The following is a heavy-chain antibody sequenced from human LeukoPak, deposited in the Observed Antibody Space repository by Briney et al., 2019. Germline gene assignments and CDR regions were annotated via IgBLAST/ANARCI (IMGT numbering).Heavy chain of an antibody. Sequence: PSETLSLTCTVSGDSMTSYYWSWIRQPPGKGLEWIGNIYYSGTSNYNPSLRSRVTISEDTSKNQFSLELNSVTVADTAVYYCARLAPGLWFGEKNWFDPWGQGTLVTVSS. J-gene: IGHJ5*02. CDR3: ARLAPGLWFGEKNWFDP. CDR1: GDSMTSYY. V-gene: IGHV4-59*08. CDR2: IYYSGTS. D-gene: IGHD3-10*01.